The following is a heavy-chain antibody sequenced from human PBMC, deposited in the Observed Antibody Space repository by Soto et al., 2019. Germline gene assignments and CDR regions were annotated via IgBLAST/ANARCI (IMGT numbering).Heavy chain of an antibody. V-gene: IGHV4-59*01. CDR3: ARWVATNDYYYYGMDV. J-gene: IGHJ6*02. D-gene: IGHD5-12*01. CDR2: IYYSGST. CDR1: GGSISSYY. Sequence: PSETLSLTCTVSGGSISSYYWSWIRQPPGKGLEWIGYIYYSGSTNYNPSLKSRVTISVDTSKNQFSLKLSSVTAADTAVYYCARWVATNDYYYYGMDVWGPGTTLTVSS.